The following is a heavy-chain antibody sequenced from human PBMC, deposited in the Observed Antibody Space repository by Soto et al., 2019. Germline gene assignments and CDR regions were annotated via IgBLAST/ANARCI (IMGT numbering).Heavy chain of an antibody. J-gene: IGHJ6*01. Sequence: EVLLVESGGGLVEPGRSLRLSCAASGFTFDEYAMHWVRQAPGKGLEWVSRSSWNSGSIGYADSVKGRFTISRDNAKKSLFLQMNSLRPEDTALYFCAKDIEPFGSGTLPYAMDVWGQGTAVTVSS. D-gene: IGHD3-10*01. CDR2: SSWNSGSI. CDR1: GFTFDEYA. CDR3: AKDIEPFGSGTLPYAMDV. V-gene: IGHV3-9*01.